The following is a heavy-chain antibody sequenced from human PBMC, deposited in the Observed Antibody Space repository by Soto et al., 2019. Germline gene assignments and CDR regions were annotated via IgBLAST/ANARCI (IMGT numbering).Heavy chain of an antibody. V-gene: IGHV3-9*01. J-gene: IGHJ6*04. CDR1: GFTFDDYS. D-gene: IGHD6-13*01. CDR3: AKDSSGSSSWWIMDV. Sequence: EVQLVESGGGLVQPGRSLRLSCAASGFTFDDYSMHWVRQAPGKGLEWVSGISWNSGSIGYADSVTGRFTISRDNAKNSLYLQMNSLRAEDTSLYYCAKDSSGSSSWWIMDVWGKGTTVTVSS. CDR2: ISWNSGSI.